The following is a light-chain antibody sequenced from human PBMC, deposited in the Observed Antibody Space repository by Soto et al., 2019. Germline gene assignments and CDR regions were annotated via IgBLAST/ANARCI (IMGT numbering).Light chain of an antibody. V-gene: IGLV2-14*01. Sequence: QSALTQPASVSGSPGQSITISCTGTSSDVGGYNYVSWYQQHPGKAPKLMIYEVSNRPSGVSNRYSGSKSGNTATLTISGLQAEDEADYYGSSYTSSSTLFYVFGTGTKVTVL. CDR2: EVS. CDR1: SSDVGGYNY. CDR3: SSYTSSSTLFYV. J-gene: IGLJ1*01.